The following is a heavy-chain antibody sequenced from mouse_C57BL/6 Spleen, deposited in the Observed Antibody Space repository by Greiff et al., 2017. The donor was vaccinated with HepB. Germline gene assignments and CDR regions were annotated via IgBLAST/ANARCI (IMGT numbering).Heavy chain of an antibody. V-gene: IGHV5-17*01. Sequence: DVQLVESGGGLVKPGGSLKLSCAASGFTFSDYGMHWVRQAPEKGLEWVAYISSGSSTIYYADTVKGRFTISRDNAKNTLFLQMTSLRSEDTAMYYCARPNYYGSSHFDYWGQGTTLTVSS. D-gene: IGHD1-1*01. CDR3: ARPNYYGSSHFDY. J-gene: IGHJ2*01. CDR2: ISSGSSTI. CDR1: GFTFSDYG.